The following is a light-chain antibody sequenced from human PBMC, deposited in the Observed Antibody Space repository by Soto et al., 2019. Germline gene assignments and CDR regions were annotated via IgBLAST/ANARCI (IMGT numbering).Light chain of an antibody. J-gene: IGKJ2*01. CDR3: QQYYSTPYT. CDR2: WAS. Sequence: DIVMTQSPDSLAVSLGERATINCKSSQSVLYSSNNKNYLAWYQQKPGQPPKLLIYWASTRESGVPDRFSGRASGTDFSLTISSLQAEDLAVYYCQQYYSTPYTFGQGTKLEI. V-gene: IGKV4-1*01. CDR1: QSVLYSSNNKNY.